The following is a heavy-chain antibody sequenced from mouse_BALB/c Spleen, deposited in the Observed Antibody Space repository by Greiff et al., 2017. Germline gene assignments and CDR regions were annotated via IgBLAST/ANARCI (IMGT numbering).Heavy chain of an antibody. CDR3: ARGGNCDY. J-gene: IGHJ2*01. CDR1: GYTFTSYW. V-gene: IGHV1-7*01. Sequence: QVQLQQSGAELAKPGASVKMSCKASGYTFTSYWMHWVKQRPGQGLEWIGYINPSTGYTEYNQKFKDKATLTADKSSSTAYMQLSSLTSEDSAVYYCARGGNCDYWGQGTTLTVSS. CDR2: INPSTGYT.